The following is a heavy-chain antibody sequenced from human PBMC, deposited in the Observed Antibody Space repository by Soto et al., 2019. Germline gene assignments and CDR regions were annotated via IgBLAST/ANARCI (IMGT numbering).Heavy chain of an antibody. D-gene: IGHD2-21*01. J-gene: IGHJ4*02. V-gene: IGHV3-48*03. Sequence: GSLRLSCEASGCTFRSYEMNWVRQAPGKGMEWVSYISISGSNINYADSVKGRFTISRDNANNSLYLQMTSLRAEDTAVYYCAREVRLQLWPTFDYWGQGVLVTVS. CDR2: ISISGSNI. CDR3: AREVRLQLWPTFDY. CDR1: GCTFRSYE.